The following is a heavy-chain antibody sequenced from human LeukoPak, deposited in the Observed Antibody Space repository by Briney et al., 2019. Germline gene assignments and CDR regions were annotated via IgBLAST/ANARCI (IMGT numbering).Heavy chain of an antibody. D-gene: IGHD5-18*01. CDR1: GGSFSGYY. V-gene: IGHV4-34*01. CDR3: ARLRGYSYGLFDS. CDR2: IYYRGNT. J-gene: IGHJ4*02. Sequence: SETLSLTCAVYGGSFSGYYWSWIRQPPGKGLEWIGSIYYRGNTYYNPSLKSRVTISVDTSKNHFSLKLNSLTAADTAVYYCARLRGYSYGLFDSWGQGTLVTVSS.